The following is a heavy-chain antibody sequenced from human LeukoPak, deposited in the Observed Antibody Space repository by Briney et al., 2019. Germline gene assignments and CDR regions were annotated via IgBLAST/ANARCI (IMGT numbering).Heavy chain of an antibody. J-gene: IGHJ4*02. Sequence: SETPSLTCAVSGYSLSRGFYWVLIRQPPGKGLGWIGSIYHSGSTYYNPSLKSRVTISVDTSKNQFSLKLSSVTAADTAVYYCARGGAATGNFDYWGQGTLVTVSS. CDR2: IYHSGST. CDR1: GYSLSRGFY. V-gene: IGHV4-38-2*01. D-gene: IGHD2-15*01. CDR3: ARGGAATGNFDY.